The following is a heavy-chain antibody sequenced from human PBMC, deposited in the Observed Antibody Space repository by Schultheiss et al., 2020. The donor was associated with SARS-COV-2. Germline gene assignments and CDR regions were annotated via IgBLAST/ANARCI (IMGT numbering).Heavy chain of an antibody. Sequence: SETLSLTCAVYGGSFSGYYWSWIRQPPGKGLEWIGEINHSGSTNYNPSLKSRVTISVDTSKNQFSLKLSSVTAADTAVYYCASSNSATGWFDPWGQGTLVTVSS. CDR3: ASSNSATGWFDP. CDR2: INHSGST. J-gene: IGHJ5*02. CDR1: GGSFSGYY. D-gene: IGHD1-7*01. V-gene: IGHV4-34*01.